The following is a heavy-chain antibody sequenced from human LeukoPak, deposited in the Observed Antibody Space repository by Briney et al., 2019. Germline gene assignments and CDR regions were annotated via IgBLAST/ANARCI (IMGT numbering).Heavy chain of an antibody. J-gene: IGHJ5*02. CDR1: GDSISNYY. D-gene: IGHD3-22*01. V-gene: IGHV4-59*01. Sequence: SSETLSLTCTVSGDSISNYYWSWIRQPPGKGLEWIGYIYYTGSSDYNPSLKSRVTISVDTSNNQFSLKPSSVTAADTAVYYCARSRDSSGYRNNWFDPWGQGTLVTVSS. CDR3: ARSRDSSGYRNNWFDP. CDR2: IYYTGSS.